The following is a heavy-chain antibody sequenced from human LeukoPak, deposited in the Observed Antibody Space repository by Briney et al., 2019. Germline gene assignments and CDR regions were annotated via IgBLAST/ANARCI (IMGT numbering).Heavy chain of an antibody. CDR3: AREPPNSSGYYYGAFDI. D-gene: IGHD3-22*01. CDR2: ISACNGNT. J-gene: IGHJ3*02. CDR1: GYTFTSYG. V-gene: IGHV1-18*01. Sequence: ASVKVSCKASGYTFTSYGISWVRQAPGQGLEWMGWISACNGNTNYAQKLQGRVTMTTDTSTSTAYMELRSLRSDDTAVYYCAREPPNSSGYYYGAFDIWGQGTMVTVSS.